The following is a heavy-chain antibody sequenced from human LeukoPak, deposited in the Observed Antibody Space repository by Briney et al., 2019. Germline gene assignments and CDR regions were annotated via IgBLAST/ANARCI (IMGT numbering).Heavy chain of an antibody. CDR1: GYTFTSYG. Sequence: ASVKVSCKASGYTFTSYGINWVRQAPGQGLEWMVWISLYNGNTKYAEKIQRRVTITTDTSTSTAYMELRSLSSDDTAVYYCARDQRGYGDSSGASKWIDPWGQGTLVTVSS. CDR2: ISLYNGNT. V-gene: IGHV1-18*01. J-gene: IGHJ5*02. D-gene: IGHD4-17*01. CDR3: ARDQRGYGDSSGASKWIDP.